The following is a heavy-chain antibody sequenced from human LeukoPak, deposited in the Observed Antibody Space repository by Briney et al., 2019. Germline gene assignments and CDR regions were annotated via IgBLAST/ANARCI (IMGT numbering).Heavy chain of an antibody. D-gene: IGHD5-18*01. CDR1: GYTFTGYY. V-gene: IGHV1-2*02. J-gene: IGHJ4*02. Sequence: ASVKVSCKASGYTFTGYYMHWVRQAPGQGLEWMGWINPNSGGTNYAQKFQGRVTMTRDASISTAYMELSRLRSDDTAVYYCARVSRGYSYGYFDYWGQGTLVTVSS. CDR3: ARVSRGYSYGYFDY. CDR2: INPNSGGT.